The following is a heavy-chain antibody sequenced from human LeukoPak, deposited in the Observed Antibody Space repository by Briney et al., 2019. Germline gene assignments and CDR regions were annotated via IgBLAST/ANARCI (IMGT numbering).Heavy chain of an antibody. Sequence: PGRSLRLSCAASGFTFSSYTMNWVRQAPGKGLEWVSSISSSSSYIYYADSVKGRFTISRDNAKNSLNLQMNSLRAADTAVYYCAREPAANGVDYWGQGALVTVSS. V-gene: IGHV3-21*01. CDR2: ISSSSSYI. CDR1: GFTFSSYT. J-gene: IGHJ4*02. D-gene: IGHD6-13*01. CDR3: AREPAANGVDY.